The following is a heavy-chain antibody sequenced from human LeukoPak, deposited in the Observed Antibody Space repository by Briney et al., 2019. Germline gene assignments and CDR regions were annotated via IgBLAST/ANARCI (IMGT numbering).Heavy chain of an antibody. CDR1: GYTFTSYD. D-gene: IGHD3-10*01. V-gene: IGHV1-8*01. CDR3: ARRRRNTMVRGVIILDY. CDR2: MNPNGGNT. Sequence: ASVKVSRKASGYTFTSYDINWVRQATGQGLEWMGWMNPNGGNTGYAQKFQGRVTMTRNTSISTAYMELSSLRSEDTAVYYCARRRRNTMVRGVIILDYWGQGTLVTVSS. J-gene: IGHJ4*02.